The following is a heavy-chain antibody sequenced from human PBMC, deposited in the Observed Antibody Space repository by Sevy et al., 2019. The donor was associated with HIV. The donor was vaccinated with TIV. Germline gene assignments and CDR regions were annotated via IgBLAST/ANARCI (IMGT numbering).Heavy chain of an antibody. J-gene: IGHJ4*02. CDR2: IRSRADGATT. V-gene: IGHV3-15*01. Sequence: GGSLRLSCAASGFTFRSVWMNWVRQAPGKGLEWVGHIRSRADGATTDFGGPVKGRFSISRDDSRNMFFLQMDGLKTEDTAVYYCATGYTSGYYWSSFNYWGQGTQVTVSS. CDR3: ATGYTSGYYWSSFNY. CDR1: GFTFRSVW. D-gene: IGHD3-3*01.